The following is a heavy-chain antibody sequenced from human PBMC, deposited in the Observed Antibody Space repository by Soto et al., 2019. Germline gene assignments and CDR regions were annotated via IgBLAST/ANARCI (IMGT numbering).Heavy chain of an antibody. CDR3: ARLWGYSYGLASDI. D-gene: IGHD5-18*01. CDR2: IYHSGST. J-gene: IGHJ3*02. V-gene: IGHV4-30-2*01. CDR1: GGSISSGGDS. Sequence: SETLSLTCAVSGGSISSGGDSWSWIRQPPGKGLEWIGYIYHSGSTYYNQSLKSRVTISVDRSKSQFSLKLSSVTAADTAVYYCARLWGYSYGLASDIWGQGTMVTVSS.